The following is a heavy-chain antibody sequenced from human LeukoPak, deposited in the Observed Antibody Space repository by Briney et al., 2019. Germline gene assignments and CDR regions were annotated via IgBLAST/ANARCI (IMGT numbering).Heavy chain of an antibody. CDR1: GGSISSGGYY. Sequence: PSETLSLTCTVSGGSISSGGYYWSWIRQHPGKGLEWIGYIYYSGSTYYNPSLKSRVTISVDTSKNQFSLKLSSVTAADTAVYYCAKGEIEYSSSDRPTFGWFDPWGQGTLVTVSS. CDR2: IYYSGST. D-gene: IGHD6-6*01. J-gene: IGHJ5*02. V-gene: IGHV4-31*03. CDR3: AKGEIEYSSSDRPTFGWFDP.